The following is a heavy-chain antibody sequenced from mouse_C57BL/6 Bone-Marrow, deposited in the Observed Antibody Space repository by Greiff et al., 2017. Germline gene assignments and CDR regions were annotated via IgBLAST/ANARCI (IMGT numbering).Heavy chain of an antibody. Sequence: QVQLQQPGAELVKPGASVKMSCKASGYTFTSYWITWVKQRPGQGLEWIGGIYPGSGSTTYNEKFKSKATLTVDTSSSTAYMQLSSLTSEDSAVYYCARREVNWDLFDYWGQGTTLTVSS. J-gene: IGHJ2*01. CDR3: ARREVNWDLFDY. CDR1: GYTFTSYW. D-gene: IGHD4-1*01. CDR2: IYPGSGST. V-gene: IGHV1-55*01.